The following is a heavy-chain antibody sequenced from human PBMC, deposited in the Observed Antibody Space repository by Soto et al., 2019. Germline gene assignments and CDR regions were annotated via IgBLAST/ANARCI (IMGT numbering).Heavy chain of an antibody. CDR1: GYSFTSYW. J-gene: IGHJ6*02. CDR2: IDPSDSYT. V-gene: IGHV5-10-1*01. D-gene: IGHD3-9*01. Sequence: GESLKISCKGSGYSFTSYWISWVRQMPGKGLEWMGRIDPSDSYTNYSPSFQGHVTIPADKSISTAYLQWSSLKASDTAMYYCARLDPEYYDILTGYWKNYYYGMDVWGQGTTVTVSS. CDR3: ARLDPEYYDILTGYWKNYYYGMDV.